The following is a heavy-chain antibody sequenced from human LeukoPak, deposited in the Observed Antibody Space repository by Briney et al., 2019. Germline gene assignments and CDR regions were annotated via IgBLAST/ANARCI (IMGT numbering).Heavy chain of an antibody. Sequence: PSETLSLTCAVSGGSISSSNWWSWIRQPPGKGLEWIGSIYYSGSTNYNPSLKSRVTISVDTSKNQFSLKLSSVTAADTAVYYCAREKDRFDPWGQGTLVTVSS. CDR2: IYYSGST. D-gene: IGHD2-15*01. CDR3: AREKDRFDP. V-gene: IGHV4-4*02. CDR1: GGSISSSNW. J-gene: IGHJ5*02.